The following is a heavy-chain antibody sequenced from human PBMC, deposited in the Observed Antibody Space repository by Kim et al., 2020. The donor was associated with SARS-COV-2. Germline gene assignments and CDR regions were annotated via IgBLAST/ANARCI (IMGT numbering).Heavy chain of an antibody. CDR3: ERGGEAEYQLLYHWYFDL. Sequence: GGSLRLSCAASGFTFSSYWMSWVRQAPGKGLEWVANIKQDGSEKYYVDSVKGRFTISRDNAKNSLYLQMNSLRAEDTAVYYCERGGEAEYQLLYHWYFDLWGRGTLVTVSS. CDR1: GFTFSSYW. J-gene: IGHJ2*01. D-gene: IGHD2-2*02. CDR2: IKQDGSEK. V-gene: IGHV3-7*03.